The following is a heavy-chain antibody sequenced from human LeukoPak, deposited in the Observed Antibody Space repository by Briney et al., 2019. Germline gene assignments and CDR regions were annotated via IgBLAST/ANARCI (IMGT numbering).Heavy chain of an antibody. CDR1: GGTFSSYG. J-gene: IGHJ4*02. Sequence: SCKASGGTFSSYGMHWVRQAPGKGLEWVAVISYDGSNKYYADSVKGRFTISRDNSKNTLYLQMNSLRAEDTAVYYCAKVGQQLVLDYWGQGTLVTVSS. CDR3: AKVGQQLVLDY. D-gene: IGHD6-13*01. V-gene: IGHV3-30*18. CDR2: ISYDGSNK.